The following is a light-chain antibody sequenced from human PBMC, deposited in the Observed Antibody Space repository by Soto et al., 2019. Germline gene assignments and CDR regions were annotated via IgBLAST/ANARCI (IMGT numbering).Light chain of an antibody. V-gene: IGLV1-47*02. J-gene: IGLJ2*01. Sequence: QSVLTQPPSTSGTPGQRVTISCSGSRSNIGTNYVYWYQRLPGAAPKLLIYANSERPSGVPDRFSGSKSGTSASLAISGLRSEDEADYYCATWDDSLSGVVFGGGTQLTVL. CDR3: ATWDDSLSGVV. CDR2: ANS. CDR1: RSNIGTNY.